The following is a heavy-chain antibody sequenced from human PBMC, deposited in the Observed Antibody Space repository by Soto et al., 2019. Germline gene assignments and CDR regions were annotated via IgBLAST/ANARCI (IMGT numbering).Heavy chain of an antibody. J-gene: IGHJ4*02. Sequence: QVQLVQSGAEVKKPGASVKVSCKASGYTFTNFGISGVRQAPGQVLEWMGWISAYNGNTNYAQKFQGRVTMTTDTSTSTAYMEVRRLRFDDTAVYYWARGGTPIDYWGPGTLVTVSS. CDR2: ISAYNGNT. D-gene: IGHD3-16*01. CDR3: ARGGTPIDY. V-gene: IGHV1-18*01. CDR1: GYTFTNFG.